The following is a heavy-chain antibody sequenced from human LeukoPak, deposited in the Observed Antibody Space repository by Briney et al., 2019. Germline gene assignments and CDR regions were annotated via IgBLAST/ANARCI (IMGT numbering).Heavy chain of an antibody. D-gene: IGHD3-16*01. CDR1: GFTFSDYN. CDR2: ISSSGSTI. CDR3: ERGRGVDRFDY. J-gene: IGHJ4*02. Sequence: GGSLRLSCAASGFTFSDYNKSGIPRARERGVGWVSYISSSGSTIYYADSVKGRFTISRDNAKNSLYLQMNNLRAEDTAVYYCERGRGVDRFDYWGQGTLVTVSS. V-gene: IGHV3-11*04.